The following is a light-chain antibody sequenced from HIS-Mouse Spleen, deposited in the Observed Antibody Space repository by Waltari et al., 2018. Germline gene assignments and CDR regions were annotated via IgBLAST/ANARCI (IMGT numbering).Light chain of an antibody. CDR2: EVS. J-gene: IGLJ2*01. Sequence: QSALTQPPSASGSPGQSVTISCTGTSSDVGGYNYVSGYQQHPGKAPKLMIYEVSKRPSGVPDRFSGSKSGNTASLTVSGLQAEDEADYYCSSYAGSNKVFGGGTKLTVL. CDR1: SSDVGGYNY. CDR3: SSYAGSNKV. V-gene: IGLV2-8*01.